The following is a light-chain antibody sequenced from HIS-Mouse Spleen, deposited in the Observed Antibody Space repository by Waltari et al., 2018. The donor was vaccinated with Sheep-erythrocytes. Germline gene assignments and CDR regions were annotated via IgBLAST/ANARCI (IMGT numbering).Light chain of an antibody. V-gene: IGLV2-11*01. CDR1: SSDVGGYNY. J-gene: IGLJ1*01. CDR3: CSYAGSYNHV. Sequence: QSALTQPASVSGSPGQSVTLSCTGTSSDVGGYNYVSWYQQHPGKAPKLMIYDVSKRPSGVPDRFSGSKSGNTASLTISGLQAEDEADYYCCSYAGSYNHVFATGTKVTVL. CDR2: DVS.